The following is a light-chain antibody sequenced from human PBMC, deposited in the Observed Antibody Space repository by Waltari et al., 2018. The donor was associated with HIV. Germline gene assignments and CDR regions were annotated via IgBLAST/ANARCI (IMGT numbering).Light chain of an antibody. Sequence: DIQMTQSPSSLSASVGDRVTITCRASQSISSYLNWYQQKPGKAPKLLIYAASSLQSGVPSRFSGSGSGTDFTHTISSLQPEDFATYYCQQSYSTPRTFGGGTKVEIK. CDR2: AAS. V-gene: IGKV1-39*01. CDR1: QSISSY. J-gene: IGKJ4*01. CDR3: QQSYSTPRT.